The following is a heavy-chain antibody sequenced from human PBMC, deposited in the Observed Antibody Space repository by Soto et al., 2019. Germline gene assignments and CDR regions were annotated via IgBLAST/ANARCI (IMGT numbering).Heavy chain of an antibody. CDR2: INSDGSST. V-gene: IGHV3-74*01. CDR3: ARESGRTGEGGNAFDI. J-gene: IGHJ3*02. D-gene: IGHD7-27*01. CDR1: GFTFSSYW. Sequence: GGSLRLSCAASGFTFSSYWMHWVRQAPGKGLVWVSRINSDGSSTSYADSVKGRFTISRDNAKNTLYLQMNSLRAEDTAVYYCARESGRTGEGGNAFDIWGQGTMVTVSS.